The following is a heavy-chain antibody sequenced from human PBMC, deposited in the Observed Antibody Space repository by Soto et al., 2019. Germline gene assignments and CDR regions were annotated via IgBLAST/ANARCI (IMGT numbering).Heavy chain of an antibody. V-gene: IGHV4-59*01. CDR3: ARADPYYYDSSGYYYERENWFDP. CDR2: IYYSGST. Sequence: SETLSLTCTVSGGSISSYYWSWIRQPPGKGLEWIGYIYYSGSTNYNPSLKSRVTISVDTSKNQFSLKLSSVTAADTAVYYCARADPYYYDSSGYYYERENWFDPWGQGTLVTVSS. CDR1: GGSISSYY. D-gene: IGHD3-22*01. J-gene: IGHJ5*02.